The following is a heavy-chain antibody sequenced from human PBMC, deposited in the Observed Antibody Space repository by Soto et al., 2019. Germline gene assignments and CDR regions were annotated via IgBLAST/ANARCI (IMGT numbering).Heavy chain of an antibody. Sequence: GEPLKISCKVSGYSFTSYWIGWVRQMPGKGLEWMGIIYPGDSDTRYSPSFQGQVTISADKSISTAYLQWSSLKASDTAMYYCARQGYDILTGYYGFDPWGQGTLVTVSS. D-gene: IGHD3-9*01. CDR2: IYPGDSDT. CDR3: ARQGYDILTGYYGFDP. CDR1: GYSFTSYW. V-gene: IGHV5-51*01. J-gene: IGHJ5*02.